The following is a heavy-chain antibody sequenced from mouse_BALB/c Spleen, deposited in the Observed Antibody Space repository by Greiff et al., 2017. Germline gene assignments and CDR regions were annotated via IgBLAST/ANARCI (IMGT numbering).Heavy chain of an antibody. CDR2: IYPGNSDT. Sequence: EVQLVESGTVLARPGASVKMSCKASGYTFTSYWMHWVKQRPGQGLEWIGAIYPGNSDTSYNQKFKGKAKLTAVTSTSTAYMELSSLTNEDSAVYYCTRSVMITDYAMDYWGQGTSVTVSS. V-gene: IGHV1-5*01. D-gene: IGHD2-4*01. J-gene: IGHJ4*01. CDR1: GYTFTSYW. CDR3: TRSVMITDYAMDY.